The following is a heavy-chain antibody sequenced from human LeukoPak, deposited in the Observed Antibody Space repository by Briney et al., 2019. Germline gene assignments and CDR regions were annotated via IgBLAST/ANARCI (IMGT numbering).Heavy chain of an antibody. CDR2: INWNGGST. D-gene: IGHD5-18*01. V-gene: IGHV3-20*04. Sequence: GGSLRLSCAAAGFTFDDYGMSWVRQAPGKGLEWVSGINWNGGSTGYADSVKGRFTVSRDNAKNSLYLQMNSLRAEDTAVYYCARERGDSYGTEELFDYRGQGTLVTVSS. CDR1: GFTFDDYG. CDR3: ARERGDSYGTEELFDY. J-gene: IGHJ4*02.